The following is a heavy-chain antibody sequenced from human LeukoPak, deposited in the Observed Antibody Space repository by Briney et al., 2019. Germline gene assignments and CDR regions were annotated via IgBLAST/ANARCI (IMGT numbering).Heavy chain of an antibody. CDR3: ANLDGPRSSFVN. D-gene: IGHD5-24*01. V-gene: IGHV4-59*02. J-gene: IGHJ4*02. Sequence: SETLSLTYTVSGGSVSRSYWSWIRLPAGKGLEWVGYIYSRGNTNYNPSLKSRVTISLDTSKNQFSLRLTSVTAADTAVYYCANLDGPRSSFVNWGGGTLVTVSS. CDR1: GGSVSRSY. CDR2: IYSRGNT.